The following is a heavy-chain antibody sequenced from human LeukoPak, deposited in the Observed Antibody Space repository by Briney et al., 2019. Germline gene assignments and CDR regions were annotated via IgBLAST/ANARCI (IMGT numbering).Heavy chain of an antibody. CDR2: ITVNNGYT. Sequence: ASVKVSCKAAGYTFTSHGFIWLRQAPGQGLEWMGWITVNNGYTKYAQELQGRVTMTTDTSTSTAYMELRSLRSDDTAVYYCARAGVGDYVWGSHRSRQDYYGMDVWGQGTTVTVSS. D-gene: IGHD3-16*02. CDR1: GYTFTSHG. J-gene: IGHJ6*02. V-gene: IGHV1-18*01. CDR3: ARAGVGDYVWGSHRSRQDYYGMDV.